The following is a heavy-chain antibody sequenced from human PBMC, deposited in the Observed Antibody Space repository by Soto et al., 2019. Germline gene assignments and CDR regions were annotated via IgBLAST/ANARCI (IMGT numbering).Heavy chain of an antibody. CDR1: GYTFSGFY. Sequence: QVLLLQSGAEVKKPGASVKVSCKASGYTFSGFYMHCVRQAPGQGLEWMGWINPNSGGTKSAEKFQGRVTTTRDTSISTAYMELSRLTSDDTAVYYCASAAVTGTAGLDFWGQGNQVTVAS. J-gene: IGHJ4*02. D-gene: IGHD6-19*01. CDR3: ASAAVTGTAGLDF. V-gene: IGHV1-2*02. CDR2: INPNSGGT.